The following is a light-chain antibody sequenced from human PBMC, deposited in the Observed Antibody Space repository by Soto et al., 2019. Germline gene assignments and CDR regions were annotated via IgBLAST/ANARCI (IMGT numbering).Light chain of an antibody. CDR2: DAS. CDR1: QSIRSER. J-gene: IGKJ5*01. V-gene: IGKV3-20*01. Sequence: EIVLTQSPDTLSLSPVGRATLSCRASQSIRSERLAWYQQKPGQAPRLVIFDASNRASGMPERFSGSGSGTDFTLTIARLEPEDFAVYYCQEYDGAPITFGLGTRLEI. CDR3: QEYDGAPIT.